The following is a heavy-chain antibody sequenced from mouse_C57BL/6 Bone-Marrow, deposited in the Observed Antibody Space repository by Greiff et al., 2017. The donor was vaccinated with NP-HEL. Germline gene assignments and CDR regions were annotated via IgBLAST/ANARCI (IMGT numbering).Heavy chain of an antibody. CDR1: GYTFTSYW. CDR2: IDPNSGGT. Sequence: QVRLQQPGAELVKPGASVKLSCKASGYTFTSYWMHWVKQRPGRGLEWIGRIDPNSGGTKYNEKFKSKATLTVDKTSSTAYMQLSSLTSEDSAVYYCATSTNPTFYYVDYWGQGTTLTVSS. D-gene: IGHD1-1*01. CDR3: ATSTNPTFYYVDY. J-gene: IGHJ2*01. V-gene: IGHV1-72*01.